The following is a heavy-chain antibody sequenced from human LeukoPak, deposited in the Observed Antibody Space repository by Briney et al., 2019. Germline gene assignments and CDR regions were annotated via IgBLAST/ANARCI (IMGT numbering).Heavy chain of an antibody. Sequence: PGGSLRLSCAASGFTFTSYNMNWVRQAPGKGLEWASSITSSSSYIYYADSVKGRFTISRDNAKNSLYLQMDSLRVEDTAVYYCARDPYSGNYGAYYYYYMDVWGKGTTVTISS. D-gene: IGHD1-26*01. CDR2: ITSSSSYI. V-gene: IGHV3-21*06. J-gene: IGHJ6*03. CDR1: GFTFTSYN. CDR3: ARDPYSGNYGAYYYYYMDV.